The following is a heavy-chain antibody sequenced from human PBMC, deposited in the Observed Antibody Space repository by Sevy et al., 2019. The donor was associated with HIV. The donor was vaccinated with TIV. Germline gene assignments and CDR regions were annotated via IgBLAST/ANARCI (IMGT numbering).Heavy chain of an antibody. Sequence: GGSLRLSCAASGFTVSSNYMSWVRQAPGKGLEWVSVIYSGGSTYYADSVKGRFTISSDNSKNMLYLQMNSLRVEDTAVYYCAAGTSGYSHFDYWGQGTLVTVSS. CDR1: GFTVSSNY. CDR3: AAGTSGYSHFDY. D-gene: IGHD3-22*01. CDR2: IYSGGST. V-gene: IGHV3-53*01. J-gene: IGHJ4*02.